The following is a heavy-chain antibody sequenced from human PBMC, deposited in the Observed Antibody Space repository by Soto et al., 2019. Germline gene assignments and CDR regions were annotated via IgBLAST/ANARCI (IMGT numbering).Heavy chain of an antibody. V-gene: IGHV1-3*01. Sequence: ASVKVSCKASGYTFTSYAMHWVRQAPGQRLEWMGWINAGNGNTKYSQKFQGRVTITRDTSASTAYMELSSLRSEDTAVYYCARARTYYYDSSGYDAFDIWGQGTMVTGSS. CDR3: ARARTYYYDSSGYDAFDI. D-gene: IGHD3-22*01. CDR1: GYTFTSYA. CDR2: INAGNGNT. J-gene: IGHJ3*02.